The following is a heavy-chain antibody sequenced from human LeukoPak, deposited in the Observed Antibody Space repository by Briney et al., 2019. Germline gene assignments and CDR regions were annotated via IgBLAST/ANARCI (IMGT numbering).Heavy chain of an antibody. V-gene: IGHV1-69*06. D-gene: IGHD2-2*01. Sequence: SVKVSCKASGYTFTSYGISWVRQAPGQGLEWMGGIMPLFGTAKNAQKFQGRVTITADKSTSTAYMELSSLRSEDTAVYYCASGRTYIVVVPATLRNYYFDYWGQGTLVTVSS. CDR3: ASGRTYIVVVPATLRNYYFDY. CDR2: IMPLFGTA. J-gene: IGHJ4*02. CDR1: GYTFTSYG.